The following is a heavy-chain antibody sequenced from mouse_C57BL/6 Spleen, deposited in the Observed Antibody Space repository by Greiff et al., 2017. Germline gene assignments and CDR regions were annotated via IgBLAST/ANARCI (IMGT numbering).Heavy chain of an antibody. CDR1: GFTFSSYA. CDR2: ISSGGDYI. D-gene: IGHD2-2*01. V-gene: IGHV5-9-1*02. J-gene: IGHJ1*03. Sequence: EVKLVESGEGLVKPGGSLKLSCAASGFTFSSYAMSWVRQTPEKRLEWVAYISSGGDYIYYADTVQGRYTISRDNARNTLYLQMSSLKSEDTAMYYCTREVYGCGGGNGYFDVWGTGTTVTVSS. CDR3: TREVYGCGGGNGYFDV.